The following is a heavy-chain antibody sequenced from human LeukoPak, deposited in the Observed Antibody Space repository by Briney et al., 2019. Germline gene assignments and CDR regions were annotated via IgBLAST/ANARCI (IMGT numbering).Heavy chain of an antibody. Sequence: GESLKISCEVSGHRFTNHWIGWVRQMPGKGLEWMGIINLGDSDTKYSPSFQGQVTISLDKSISTAYLQWRSLKASDTAMYYCATTTEPYAILTRWVGDYWGQGTLVTVSS. V-gene: IGHV5-51*01. CDR3: ATTTEPYAILTRWVGDY. CDR1: GHRFTNHW. CDR2: INLGDSDT. J-gene: IGHJ4*02. D-gene: IGHD1-26*01.